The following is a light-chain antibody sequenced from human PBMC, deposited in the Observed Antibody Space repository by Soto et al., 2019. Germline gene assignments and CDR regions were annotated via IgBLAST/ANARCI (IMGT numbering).Light chain of an antibody. J-gene: IGKJ4*01. CDR1: QSVSSN. CDR2: DIS. V-gene: IGKV3D-15*01. Sequence: EIVMPQSPATLSVSPGERSTLSCRASQSVSSNLAWYQQKPGQAPSLLIYDISARATGIPTRFSGSGSGTEFTLTISSLQSEDFAVYYCQQYNDWPLTFGGGTKVDTK. CDR3: QQYNDWPLT.